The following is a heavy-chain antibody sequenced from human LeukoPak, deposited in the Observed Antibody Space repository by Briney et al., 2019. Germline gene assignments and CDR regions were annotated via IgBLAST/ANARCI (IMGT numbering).Heavy chain of an antibody. V-gene: IGHV3-9*01. CDR3: AKGLRLGYKSSYYFDY. J-gene: IGHJ4*02. D-gene: IGHD5/OR15-5a*01. Sequence: GRSLRLSCAASGFTFDDYAMHWVRQAPGKGLEWVSGISWNSGSIGYADSVKGRFTISRDNAKNSLYLQMNSLRAEDTALYYCAKGLRLGYKSSYYFDYWGQGTLVSVSS. CDR2: ISWNSGSI. CDR1: GFTFDDYA.